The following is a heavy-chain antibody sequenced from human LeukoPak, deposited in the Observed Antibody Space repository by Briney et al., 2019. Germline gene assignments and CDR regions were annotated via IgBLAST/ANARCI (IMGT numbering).Heavy chain of an antibody. J-gene: IGHJ5*02. CDR2: IIPIFGTA. D-gene: IGHD2-15*01. Sequence: ASVKVSCKASGGTFSSYAISWVRQAPGQGLEWMGRIIPIFGTANYAQKFQGGVAITTDESTSTAYMELSSLRSEDTAVYYCARSIVVVVAATSWFDPWGQGTLVTVSS. V-gene: IGHV1-69*05. CDR1: GGTFSSYA. CDR3: ARSIVVVVAATSWFDP.